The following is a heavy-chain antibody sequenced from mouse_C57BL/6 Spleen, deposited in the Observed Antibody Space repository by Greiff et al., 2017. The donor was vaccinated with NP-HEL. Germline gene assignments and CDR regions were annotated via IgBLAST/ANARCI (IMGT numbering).Heavy chain of an antibody. J-gene: IGHJ3*01. D-gene: IGHD4-1*01. V-gene: IGHV1-18*01. CDR2: INPNNGGT. Sequence: EVKLVESGPELVKPGASVKIPCKASGYTFTDYNMDWVKQSHGKSLEWIGDINPNNGGTIYNQKFKGKATLTVDKSSSTAYMELRSLTSEDTAVYYCARTGPWFAYWGQGTLVTVSA. CDR1: GYTFTDYN. CDR3: ARTGPWFAY.